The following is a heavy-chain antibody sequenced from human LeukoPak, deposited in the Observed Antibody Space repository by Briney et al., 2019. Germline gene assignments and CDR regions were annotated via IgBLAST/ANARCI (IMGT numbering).Heavy chain of an antibody. V-gene: IGHV3-30-3*01. CDR3: ARDSGLKFDP. J-gene: IGHJ5*02. CDR1: GFTFSSYA. D-gene: IGHD1-1*01. CDR2: ISYDGSNK. Sequence: GVSLRLSCAASGFTFSSYAMHWVRQAPGKGLEWVAVISYDGSNKYYADSVKGRFTISRDNSKNTLYLQMNSLRAEDTAVYYCARDSGLKFDPWGQGTLVTVSS.